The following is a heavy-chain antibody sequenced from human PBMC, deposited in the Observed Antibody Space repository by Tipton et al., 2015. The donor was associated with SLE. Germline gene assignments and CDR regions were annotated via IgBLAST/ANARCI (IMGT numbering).Heavy chain of an antibody. CDR2: TYFRSRWIS. D-gene: IGHD6-13*01. CDR3: ARDRLGLDSSEGYLLTDH. J-gene: IGHJ4*02. Sequence: GLVKPSQTLSLTCAISGDSVSSDRAAWTWVRQSPARGLEWLGRTYFRSRWISDYAVSLRGRITINADTSKNQFSLQLTSVTPEDTATYYCARDRLGLDSSEGYLLTDHWGQGTLVTVSS. CDR1: GDSVSSDRAA. V-gene: IGHV6-1*01.